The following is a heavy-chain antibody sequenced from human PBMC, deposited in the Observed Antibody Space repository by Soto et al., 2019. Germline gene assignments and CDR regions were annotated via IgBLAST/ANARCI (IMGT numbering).Heavy chain of an antibody. CDR1: GFTFSSYW. D-gene: IGHD2-2*01. Sequence: GGSLRLSCAASGFTFSSYWMNWVRQAPGKXLVWVSRINSDGSSTSYADSVKGRFTISRDNAKNTLYLQMNSLRAEDTAAYYCARNLRGYCSSTSCYRRDYFDYWGQGTLVTVSS. J-gene: IGHJ4*02. V-gene: IGHV3-74*01. CDR2: INSDGSST. CDR3: ARNLRGYCSSTSCYRRDYFDY.